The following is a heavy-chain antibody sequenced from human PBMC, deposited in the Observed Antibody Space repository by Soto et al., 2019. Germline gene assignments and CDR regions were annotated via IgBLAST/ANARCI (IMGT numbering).Heavy chain of an antibody. D-gene: IGHD3-22*01. CDR2: INPGGVTT. Sequence: ASVKVSCKASEYILTTYYMHWVRQAPGHGPEWMGMINPGGVTTDYAQKFQGRVTMTRDTSTNTVHMELSSLKSEDTAVYYCGRDTWGRRPYYYDTSDTSWGQGTLVTVSS. J-gene: IGHJ5*02. CDR3: GRDTWGRRPYYYDTSDTS. V-gene: IGHV1-46*01. CDR1: EYILTTYY.